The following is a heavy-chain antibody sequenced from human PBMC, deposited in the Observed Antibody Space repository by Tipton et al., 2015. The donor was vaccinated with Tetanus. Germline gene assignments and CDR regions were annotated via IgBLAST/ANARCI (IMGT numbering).Heavy chain of an antibody. CDR3: ARDIAIVRARDWYFDV. J-gene: IGHJ2*01. V-gene: IGHV3-33*08. D-gene: IGHD2/OR15-2a*01. CDR1: GFTFSDYG. CDR2: IWYDGSNK. Sequence: RSLRLSCAASGFTFSDYGMSWVRQAPGKGLEWVALIWYDGSNKNYADSVKGRFTISRDNSKNTLYLQMNSLSAEDTAVYYCARDIAIVRARDWYFDVWGRGTLVTVSS.